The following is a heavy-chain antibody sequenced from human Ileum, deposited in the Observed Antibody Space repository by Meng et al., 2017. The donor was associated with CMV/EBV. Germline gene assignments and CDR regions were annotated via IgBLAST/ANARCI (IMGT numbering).Heavy chain of an antibody. D-gene: IGHD2-2*01. J-gene: IGHJ3*02. V-gene: IGHV4-61*01. CDR1: GGSVTTNTYY. CDR3: ARWGVVDAFDI. CDR2: IYHSGSS. Sequence: SETLSLTCTVSGGSVTTNTYYWNWIRQPPGKGLEWIGYIYHSGSSTQNPSLDSRVTMSVDASRNQISLRLRSVTAADTAIYYCARWGVVDAFDIWGQGTKVTVSS.